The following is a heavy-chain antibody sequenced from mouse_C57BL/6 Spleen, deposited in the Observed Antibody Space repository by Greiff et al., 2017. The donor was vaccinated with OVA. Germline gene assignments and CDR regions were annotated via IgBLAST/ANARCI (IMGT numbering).Heavy chain of an antibody. Sequence: VQLKESGPGLVQPSQSLSITCTVSGFSLTSYGVNWVRQSPGKGLEWLGVIWSGGSTDYNAAFMSRMSITKDNSKSQVFSKMNRLQAEDSAKYDCAITTVVESGLDYWGQGTTLTVSS. CDR1: GFSLTSYG. V-gene: IGHV2-5*01. J-gene: IGHJ2*01. CDR2: IWSGGST. D-gene: IGHD1-1*01. CDR3: AITTVVESGLDY.